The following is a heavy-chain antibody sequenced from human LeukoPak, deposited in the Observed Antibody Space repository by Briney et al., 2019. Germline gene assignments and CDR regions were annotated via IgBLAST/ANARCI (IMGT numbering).Heavy chain of an antibody. D-gene: IGHD2-15*01. J-gene: IGHJ4*02. CDR1: GFTFSSYA. Sequence: PGATLRLSCAASGFTFSSYAMSWVRQAPGKGLEWVSDISGSGGSTYYADSVKGRFTISRDNSKNTLYLQMNSLRAEDTAVYYCAKGVVAGREGYYFDYWGQGALVTVSS. CDR2: ISGSGGST. V-gene: IGHV3-23*01. CDR3: AKGVVAGREGYYFDY.